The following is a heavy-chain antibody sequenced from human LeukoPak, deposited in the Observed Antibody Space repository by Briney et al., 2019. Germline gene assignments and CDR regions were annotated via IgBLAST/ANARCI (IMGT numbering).Heavy chain of an antibody. CDR3: ARVGGYSGYEYFDY. D-gene: IGHD5-12*01. CDR2: INPNSCGT. CDR1: GYTFTGYY. V-gene: IGHV1-2*02. J-gene: IGHJ4*02. Sequence: ASVKVSCQASGYTFTGYYMHWVLQAPGQGLEWMGWINPNSCGTNYAQTFQCTVTMTRDTSISTAYMELSRLRSDDTAVYYCARVGGYSGYEYFDYWGQGTLVTVSS.